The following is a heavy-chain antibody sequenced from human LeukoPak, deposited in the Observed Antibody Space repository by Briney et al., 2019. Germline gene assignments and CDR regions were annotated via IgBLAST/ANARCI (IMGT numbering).Heavy chain of an antibody. Sequence: PSETLSLTCAVYGGSFSGYYWSWIRQPPGKGLEWIGEINHSGSTNYNPSLKSRVTISVDTSKNQFSLKLSSVTAAGTAVYYCATSSLSLPRYLGQGTLVTVSS. D-gene: IGHD6-6*01. CDR1: GGSFSGYY. CDR3: ATSSLSLPRY. J-gene: IGHJ4*02. V-gene: IGHV4-34*01. CDR2: INHSGST.